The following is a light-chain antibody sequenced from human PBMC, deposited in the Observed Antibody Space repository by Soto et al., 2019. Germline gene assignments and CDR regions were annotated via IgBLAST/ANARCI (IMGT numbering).Light chain of an antibody. Sequence: EIVMTQSPATLSVSPGERATLPARASQRVSANLAWYRQNPGQPPRLLIYGASTRATGIPARFSGSGSGTQFTLTISSLQSEDFAVYYCQQYNNWPPWTFGQGTKVEIK. CDR2: GAS. CDR3: QQYNNWPPWT. CDR1: QRVSAN. J-gene: IGKJ1*01. V-gene: IGKV3-15*01.